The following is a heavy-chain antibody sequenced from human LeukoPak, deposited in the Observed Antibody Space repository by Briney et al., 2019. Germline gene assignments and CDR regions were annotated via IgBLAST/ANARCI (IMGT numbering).Heavy chain of an antibody. J-gene: IGHJ4*02. V-gene: IGHV4-59*01. D-gene: IGHD2-15*01. CDR2: IYYSGST. CDR1: GGSISSYY. CDR3: ARGITIVAATAFDY. Sequence: PSETLSLTRTVSGGSISSYYWSWIRQPPGKGLEWIGYIYYSGSTNYNPSLKSRVTISVDTSKNQFSLKLSSVTAADTAVYYCARGITIVAATAFDYWGQGTLVTVSS.